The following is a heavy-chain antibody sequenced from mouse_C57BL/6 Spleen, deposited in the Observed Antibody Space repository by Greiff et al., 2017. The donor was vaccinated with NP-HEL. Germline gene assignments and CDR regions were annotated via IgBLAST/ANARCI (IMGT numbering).Heavy chain of an antibody. D-gene: IGHD2-1*01. Sequence: VQLQQSGPELVKPGASVKISCKASGYAFSSSWMNWVKQRPGKGLEWIGRIYPGDGDTNYNGKFKGKATLTADKSSSTAYMQLSSMTSEDSAVYFCAGGNFYFDYRGQGTTLTVSS. CDR2: IYPGDGDT. V-gene: IGHV1-82*01. CDR3: AGGNFYFDY. J-gene: IGHJ2*01. CDR1: GYAFSSSW.